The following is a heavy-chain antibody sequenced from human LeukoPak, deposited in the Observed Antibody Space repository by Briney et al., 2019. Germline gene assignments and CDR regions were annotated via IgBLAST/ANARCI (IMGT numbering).Heavy chain of an antibody. Sequence: SVKVSCKASGGTFSSYTISWVQQAPGQGLEWMGRIIPILGIANYAQKFQGRVTITADKSTSTAYMELSSLRSEDTAVYYCARDLAMVRGEYWFDPWGQGTLVTVSS. CDR3: ARDLAMVRGEYWFDP. CDR2: IIPILGIA. J-gene: IGHJ5*02. D-gene: IGHD3-10*01. CDR1: GGTFSSYT. V-gene: IGHV1-69*04.